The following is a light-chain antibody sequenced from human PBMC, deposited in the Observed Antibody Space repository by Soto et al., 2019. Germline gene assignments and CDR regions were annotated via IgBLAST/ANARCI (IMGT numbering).Light chain of an antibody. CDR1: QSISSW. CDR3: QQYYSYSRT. J-gene: IGKJ1*01. V-gene: IGKV1-5*01. CDR2: DGF. Sequence: DIQMTQSPSTLSASVGDSVTITCRASQSISSWLGWDQQKPGKAPKLLIYDGFSLEIRVPSRFSGSGSGTEFTLPISSLQPDDFATDYCQQYYSYSRTLRQGTQVEMK.